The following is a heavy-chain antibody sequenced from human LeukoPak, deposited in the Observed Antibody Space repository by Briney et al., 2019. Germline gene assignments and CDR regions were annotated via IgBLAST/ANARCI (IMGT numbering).Heavy chain of an antibody. V-gene: IGHV3-23*01. Sequence: GGSLRLSCATSGFTFSSYPMSWVRQAPGRGLEWVSVISGNSGATYYADSVKGRFTISRDNAKNTVYLQMNSLRAEDTAVYYCVRDLYRIVVVPHYFDYWGQGTLVTVSS. J-gene: IGHJ4*02. CDR3: VRDLYRIVVVPHYFDY. CDR2: ISGNSGAT. D-gene: IGHD3-22*01. CDR1: GFTFSSYP.